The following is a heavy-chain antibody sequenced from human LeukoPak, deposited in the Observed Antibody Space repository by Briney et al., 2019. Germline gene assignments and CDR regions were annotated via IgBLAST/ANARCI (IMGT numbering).Heavy chain of an antibody. J-gene: IGHJ6*02. V-gene: IGHV4-34*01. D-gene: IGHD5-18*01. CDR1: GGSISSYY. CDR3: ARGQGYSYGFDYYYYGMDV. Sequence: SETLSLTCTVSGGSISSYYWSWIRQPPGKGLEWIGEINHSGSTNYNPSLKSRVTISVDTSKNQFSLKLSSVTAADTAVYYCARGQGYSYGFDYYYYGMDVWGQGTTVTVSS. CDR2: INHSGST.